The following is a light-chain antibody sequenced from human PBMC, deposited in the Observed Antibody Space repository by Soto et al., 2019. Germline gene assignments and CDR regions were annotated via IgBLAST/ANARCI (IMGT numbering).Light chain of an antibody. CDR3: QQG. V-gene: IGKV1-33*01. J-gene: IGKJ4*01. CDR2: DAS. CDR1: QDISNY. Sequence: DIQMTQSPSSLSASVGDRVTITCKASQDISNYLNWYQQKPGKAPKLLIYDASNLETGVPSRFSGSGSGTDFTFTISSLQPEDSATYYCQQGFGGGTKVDIK.